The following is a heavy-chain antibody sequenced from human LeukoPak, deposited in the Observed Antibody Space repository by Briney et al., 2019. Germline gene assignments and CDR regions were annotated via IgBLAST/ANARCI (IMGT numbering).Heavy chain of an antibody. CDR1: GYTFTSYD. CDR3: YISSGYYEFAFDI. D-gene: IGHD3-22*01. CDR2: MSPNSGNT. Sequence: ASVKVSCKASGYTFTSYDINWVRQATGQGLEWMGWMSPNSGNTGYAQKFQGRVTMTRNTSISTAYMELSSLRSEDTAVYYCYISSGYYEFAFDIWGQGTMVTVSS. V-gene: IGHV1-8*01. J-gene: IGHJ3*02.